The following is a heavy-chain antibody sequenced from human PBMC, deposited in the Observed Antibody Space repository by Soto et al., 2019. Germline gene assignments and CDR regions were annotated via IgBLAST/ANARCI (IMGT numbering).Heavy chain of an antibody. CDR2: IYYSGST. CDR1: GGSISSGGYY. V-gene: IGHV4-31*02. J-gene: IGHJ4*02. CDR3: ARERDYGGFGGYCFDY. Sequence: SETLSLTCTVSGGSISSGGYYWSWIRQHPGKGLEWIGYIYYSGSTYYNPSLKSRVTISVDTSKNQFSLKLSSVTAADTAVYYCARERDYGGFGGYCFDYWGQGTLVTVSS. D-gene: IGHD4-17*01.